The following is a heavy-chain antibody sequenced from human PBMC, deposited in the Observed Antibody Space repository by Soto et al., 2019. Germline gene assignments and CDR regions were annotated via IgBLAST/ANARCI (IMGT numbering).Heavy chain of an antibody. Sequence: EVQLLESGGGLVQPGGSLRLSCAASGFTFSSYAMSWVRQAPGKGLEWVSAISGSGGSTYYADSVKGRFTISRDNSKNTLYLQMNSLRAEDTAVYYCASLMDALLWFGEAGGAFDIWGQGTMVTVSS. CDR3: ASLMDALLWFGEAGGAFDI. CDR2: ISGSGGST. D-gene: IGHD3-10*01. J-gene: IGHJ3*02. V-gene: IGHV3-23*01. CDR1: GFTFSSYA.